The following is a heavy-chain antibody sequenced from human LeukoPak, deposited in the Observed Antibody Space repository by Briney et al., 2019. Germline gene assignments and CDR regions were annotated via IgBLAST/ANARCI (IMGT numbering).Heavy chain of an antibody. CDR1: GFSVSSNY. D-gene: IGHD6-13*01. V-gene: IGHV3-66*01. J-gene: IGHJ4*02. Sequence: GGSLRLSCTASGFSVSSNYMGWVRQAPWKGLEWVSVMFASGSTYYADSVKGRFTFSRDIFRNTLYLQLNSLRVEDTALYYCARGFVQTGYSSSSYVHWGQGTLVTVSS. CDR2: MFASGST. CDR3: ARGFVQTGYSSSSYVH.